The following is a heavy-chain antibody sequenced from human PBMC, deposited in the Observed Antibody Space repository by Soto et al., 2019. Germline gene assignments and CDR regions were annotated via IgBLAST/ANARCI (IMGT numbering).Heavy chain of an antibody. J-gene: IGHJ6*03. CDR1: GGSFSGYY. CDR2: INHSGST. Sequence: QVQLQQCGAGLLKPSETLSLTCAVYGGSFSGYYWSWIRQPPGKGLEWIGEINHSGSTNYNPSLMRRVTISVDTYKNQFSLKLSSVTAADTAVYYCAIPAAKNYYYMDVWGKGTTVTVSS. D-gene: IGHD2-2*01. V-gene: IGHV4-34*01. CDR3: AIPAAKNYYYMDV.